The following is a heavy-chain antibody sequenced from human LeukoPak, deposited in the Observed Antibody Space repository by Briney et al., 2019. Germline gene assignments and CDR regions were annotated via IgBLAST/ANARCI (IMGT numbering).Heavy chain of an antibody. CDR2: ISRSTTNI. Sequence: GGSLRLSCAASGFTFRSYSMNWVRQAPGKGLEWVSYISRSTTNIYYADSVKGRFTIPRDNAKSSLYLQMNSLRVDDTAVYYCVREGRDGYSYDYWGQGTLVTVSS. CDR1: GFTFRSYS. V-gene: IGHV3-48*04. CDR3: VREGRDGYSYDY. J-gene: IGHJ4*02. D-gene: IGHD5-24*01.